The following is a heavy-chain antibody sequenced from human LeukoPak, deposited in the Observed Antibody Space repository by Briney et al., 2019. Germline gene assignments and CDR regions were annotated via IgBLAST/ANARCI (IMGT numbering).Heavy chain of an antibody. J-gene: IGHJ4*02. V-gene: IGHV1-2*02. CDR2: INPNSGGT. Sequence: ASVKVSCKASGYTFTGYYMHWVRQAPGQGLEWMGWINPNSGGTNYAQKFQGRVTMTRDTSISTAYMELSRLRSDDTAVYYCAREWLYSSSWTFDYWGQGTLVTVSS. D-gene: IGHD6-13*01. CDR3: AREWLYSSSWTFDY. CDR1: GYTFTGYY.